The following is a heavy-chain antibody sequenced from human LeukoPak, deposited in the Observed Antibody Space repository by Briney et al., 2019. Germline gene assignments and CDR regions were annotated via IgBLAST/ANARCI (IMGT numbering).Heavy chain of an antibody. CDR2: ISAYNGNT. CDR1: GGTFSSYA. Sequence: ASVKVSCKASGGTFSSYAISWVRQAPGQGLEWMGWISAYNGNTNYAQRLQGRVTMTTDTSTSTAYMELRSLRSDDTAVYYCARDSDYYDSSGYYLVYFDYWGQGTLVTVSS. D-gene: IGHD3-22*01. J-gene: IGHJ4*02. V-gene: IGHV1-18*01. CDR3: ARDSDYYDSSGYYLVYFDY.